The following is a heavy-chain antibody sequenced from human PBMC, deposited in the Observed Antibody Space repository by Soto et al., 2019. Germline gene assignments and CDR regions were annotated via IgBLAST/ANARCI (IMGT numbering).Heavy chain of an antibody. V-gene: IGHV4-39*01. D-gene: IGHD3-3*01. CDR1: GGSISSSSYY. CDR2: IYYSGST. CDR3: AGQTLRITIFGVVNNFDY. Sequence: SETLSLTCTVSGGSISSSSYYWGWIRQPPGKGLEWIGSIYYSGSTYYNPSLKSRVTISVDTSKNQFSLKLSSVTAADTAVYYCAGQTLRITIFGVVNNFDYWGQGTLVTVSS. J-gene: IGHJ4*02.